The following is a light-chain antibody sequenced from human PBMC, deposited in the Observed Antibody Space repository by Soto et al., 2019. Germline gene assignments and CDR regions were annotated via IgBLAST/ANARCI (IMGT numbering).Light chain of an antibody. J-gene: IGLJ1*01. Sequence: QSVLTQPPSASGTPGQRVTISCSGSGSNIGSNSVNWYQQLPGRAPKLLIYTNNQRRSGVPDRFSGSKSGTPASLVIGGLQSEDEAHYYCATWDDNLNAYVFGTGTKVTVL. CDR2: TNN. CDR3: ATWDDNLNAYV. V-gene: IGLV1-44*01. CDR1: GSNIGSNS.